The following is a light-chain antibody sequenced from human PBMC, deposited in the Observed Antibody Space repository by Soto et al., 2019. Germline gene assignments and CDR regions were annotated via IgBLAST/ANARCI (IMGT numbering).Light chain of an antibody. CDR3: SSYTSSSTVI. CDR1: SSDISGYNY. Sequence: QSALTQPASVSGSPGQSITISCTGTSSDISGYNYISWYQQLPGKAPKFIIYDVRYRPSGVSNRFSGSRSGNTASLTISGLQAEDEADYYCSSYTSSSTVIFGGGTMLTVL. CDR2: DVR. V-gene: IGLV2-14*01. J-gene: IGLJ2*01.